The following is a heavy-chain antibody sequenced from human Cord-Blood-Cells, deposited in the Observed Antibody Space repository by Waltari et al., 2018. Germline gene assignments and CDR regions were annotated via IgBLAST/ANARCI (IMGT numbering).Heavy chain of an antibody. CDR1: GGSFSGYS. V-gene: IGHV4-34*01. CDR3: ARPRSGSYSDAFDI. Sequence: QAQLQRWGAGLLQPPETLSLTCAVHGGSFSGYSWGCIRQPPGEGLEWIGEINHSGSTNYNPSLKSRVTISVDTSKNQFSLKLSSVTAADTAVYYCARPRSGSYSDAFDIWGQGTMVTVSS. CDR2: INHSGST. J-gene: IGHJ3*02. D-gene: IGHD1-26*01.